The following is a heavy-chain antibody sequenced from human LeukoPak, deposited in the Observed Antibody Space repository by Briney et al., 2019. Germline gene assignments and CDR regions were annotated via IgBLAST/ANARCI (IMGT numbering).Heavy chain of an antibody. CDR2: IYPGDSDT. CDR3: ARRGIIMVRGRLGY. CDR1: GYTFISSW. V-gene: IGHV5-51*01. J-gene: IGHJ4*02. Sequence: GESLKISCKGSGYTFISSWVGCVRPMPRKSLERMGIIYPGDSDTRYSPSFQGQVTISADKPISTAYLQWSSLKASDTAMYYCARRGIIMVRGRLGYRGQGTLVTVSS. D-gene: IGHD3-10*01.